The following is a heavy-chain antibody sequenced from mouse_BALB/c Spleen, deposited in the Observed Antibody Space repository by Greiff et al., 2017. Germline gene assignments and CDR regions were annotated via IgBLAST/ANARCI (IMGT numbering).Heavy chain of an antibody. CDR1: GFNIKDTY. D-gene: IGHD2-4*01. J-gene: IGHJ3*01. V-gene: IGHV14-3*02. CDR2: IDPANGNT. Sequence: VQLQQSGAELVKPGASVKLSCTASGFNIKDTYMHWVKQRPGQGLEWIGRIDPANGNTKYDPKFQGKATITADTSSNTAYLQLSSLTSEDTAVYYCARPYDYGAWFAYWGQGTLVTVSA. CDR3: ARPYDYGAWFAY.